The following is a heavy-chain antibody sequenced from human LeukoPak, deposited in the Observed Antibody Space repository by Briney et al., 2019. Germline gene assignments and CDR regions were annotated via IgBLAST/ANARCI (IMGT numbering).Heavy chain of an antibody. Sequence: PGGSLRLSCAASGFTFRSYGMHWVRQAPGKGLVWVSRINSDGSSTSYADSVKGRFTISRDNAKNTLYLQMNSLRAEDTAVYYCAREEVSFAAKGYWGQGTLVTVSS. J-gene: IGHJ4*02. CDR3: AREEVSFAAKGY. D-gene: IGHD2-15*01. V-gene: IGHV3-74*01. CDR2: INSDGSST. CDR1: GFTFRSYG.